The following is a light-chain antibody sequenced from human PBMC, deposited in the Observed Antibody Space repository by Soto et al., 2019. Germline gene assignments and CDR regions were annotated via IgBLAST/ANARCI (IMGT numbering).Light chain of an antibody. J-gene: IGKJ1*01. CDR1: QIFGSSY. V-gene: IGKV3-20*01. CDR2: GAS. CDR3: QQYGDSPWT. Sequence: EIVLTQSPGTLSLSPGERATLSCRASQIFGSSYLAWYQQTPGQPPRLLIFGASTRAARVPDRFSGSGSGTDFTLTISSLRSEDIAVYFLQQYGDSPWTFGQGTKVEF.